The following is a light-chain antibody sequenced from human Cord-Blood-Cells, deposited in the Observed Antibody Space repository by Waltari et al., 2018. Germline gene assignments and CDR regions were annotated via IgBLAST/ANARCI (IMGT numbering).Light chain of an antibody. J-gene: IGKJ4*01. V-gene: IGKV3-15*01. Sequence: EIVMTQSPATQSVSPGERATLSCRASQSVSSNLAWYQQKPGQAPRLLIYGASTRATGIPARFSVSGSGTEFTLTISSLQSEDFAVYYCQQYNNWPLTFGGGTNVEIK. CDR1: QSVSSN. CDR3: QQYNNWPLT. CDR2: GAS.